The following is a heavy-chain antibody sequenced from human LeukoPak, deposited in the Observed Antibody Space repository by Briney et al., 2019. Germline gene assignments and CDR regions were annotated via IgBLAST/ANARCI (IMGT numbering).Heavy chain of an antibody. D-gene: IGHD2-15*01. CDR2: IYYSGST. V-gene: IGHV4-34*01. J-gene: IGHJ4*02. Sequence: SETLSLTCAVYGGSFSGYYWGWIRQPPGKGLEWIGSIYYSGSTYYNPSLKSRVTISVDTSKNQFSLKLSSVTAADTAVYYCARGAIDIVVVVAATGQYYFDYWGQGTLVTVSS. CDR3: ARGAIDIVVVVAATGQYYFDY. CDR1: GGSFSGYY.